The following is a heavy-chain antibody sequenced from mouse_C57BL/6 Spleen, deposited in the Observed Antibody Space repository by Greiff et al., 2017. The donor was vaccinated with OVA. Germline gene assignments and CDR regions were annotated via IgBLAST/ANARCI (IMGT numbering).Heavy chain of an antibody. CDR1: GYTFTDYE. J-gene: IGHJ3*01. CDR2: IDPETGGT. Sequence: VQGVESGAELVRPGASVTLSCKASGYTFTDYEMHWVKQTPVHGLEWIGAIDPETGGTAYNQKFKGKAILTADKSSSTAYMELRSLTSEDSAVYYCTRREIYDGYYAWFAYWGQGTLVTVSA. D-gene: IGHD2-3*01. V-gene: IGHV1-15*01. CDR3: TRREIYDGYYAWFAY.